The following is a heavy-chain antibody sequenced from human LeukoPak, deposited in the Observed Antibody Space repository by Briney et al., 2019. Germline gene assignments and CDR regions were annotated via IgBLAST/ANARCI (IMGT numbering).Heavy chain of an antibody. J-gene: IGHJ3*02. CDR3: ARRVAGSYHDAFDI. D-gene: IGHD1-26*01. V-gene: IGHV5-51*01. Sequence: GESPKISCTGSGYSFTSYWIGWVRQMPGKGLEWMGIIYPGDSDTRYSPSFQGQVTISADKSISTAYLQWSSLRASDTAMYYCARRVAGSYHDAFDIWSQGTMVTVSS. CDR1: GYSFTSYW. CDR2: IYPGDSDT.